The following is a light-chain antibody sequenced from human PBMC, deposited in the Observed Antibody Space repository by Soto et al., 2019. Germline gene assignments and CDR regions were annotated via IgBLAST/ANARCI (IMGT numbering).Light chain of an antibody. CDR1: HSVGSS. CDR2: GAP. Sequence: EVVMTQSPATLSVSPGERATLSCRASHSVGSSLAWYQQKPGQAPRLLISGAPTRAAGIPARFSGSGSGTEFTLTISSLQSEDFAVYYCQHYNTWPWTFGQGTKVE. J-gene: IGKJ1*01. CDR3: QHYNTWPWT. V-gene: IGKV3-15*01.